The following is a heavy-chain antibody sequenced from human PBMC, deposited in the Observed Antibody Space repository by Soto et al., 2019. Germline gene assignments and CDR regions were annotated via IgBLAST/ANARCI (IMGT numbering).Heavy chain of an antibody. V-gene: IGHV3-33*01. CDR1: GSTFSSYG. CDR2: IWYDGSNK. J-gene: IGHJ6*02. CDR3: ASSDIVLVPADMTYYYGMDV. D-gene: IGHD2-2*01. Sequence: GGSLRLSCAASGSTFSSYGMHWVRQAPGKGLEWVAVIWYDGSNKYYADSVKGRFTISRDNSKNTLYLQMNSLRAEDTAVYYCASSDIVLVPADMTYYYGMDVWGQGTTVTVSS.